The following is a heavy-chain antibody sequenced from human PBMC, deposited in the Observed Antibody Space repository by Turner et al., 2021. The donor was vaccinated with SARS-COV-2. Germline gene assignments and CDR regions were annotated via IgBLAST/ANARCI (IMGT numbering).Heavy chain of an antibody. CDR3: ARVVPIGVYGSGSYDHGRDV. V-gene: IGHV4-59*01. CDR1: GGSISSYH. Sequence: SLTCTVSGGSISSYHWSWIRQPPGKGLEWIGYIYYSGSTNYNPSLKSRVTISVDTSKNQFSLKLSSVTAADTAVYYCARVVPIGVYGSGSYDHGRDVWGQGPRSPSP. CDR2: IYYSGST. D-gene: IGHD3-10*01. J-gene: IGHJ6*02.